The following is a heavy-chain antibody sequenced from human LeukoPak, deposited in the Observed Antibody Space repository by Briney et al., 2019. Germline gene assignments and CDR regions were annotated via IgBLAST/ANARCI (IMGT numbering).Heavy chain of an antibody. CDR1: GGTFSSYA. V-gene: IGHV1-69*06. CDR3: ARGSTPRYYYDRSGYYHGPVDY. Sequence: GASVKVSCKASGGTFSSYAISWVRQAPGQGLEWMGGIIPIFGTANYAQKFQGRVTITADKSTSTAYMELSSLRSDDTAVYFCARGSTPRYYYDRSGYYHGPVDYWGQGTLVTVSS. J-gene: IGHJ4*02. CDR2: IIPIFGTA. D-gene: IGHD3-22*01.